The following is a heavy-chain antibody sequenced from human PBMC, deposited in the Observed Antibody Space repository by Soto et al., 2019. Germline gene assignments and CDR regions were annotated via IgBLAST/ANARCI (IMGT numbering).Heavy chain of an antibody. CDR3: ARGTGLRYFDSDAYYGMDV. Sequence: SETLSLTCTVSGGPISSYYWSWIRQPPGKGLEWIGYIYYSGSTNYNPSLKSRVTISVDTSKNQFSLKLSSVTAADTAVYYCARGTGLRYFDSDAYYGMDVWGQGTTVTVS. V-gene: IGHV4-59*01. CDR1: GGPISSYY. J-gene: IGHJ6*02. CDR2: IYYSGST. D-gene: IGHD3-9*01.